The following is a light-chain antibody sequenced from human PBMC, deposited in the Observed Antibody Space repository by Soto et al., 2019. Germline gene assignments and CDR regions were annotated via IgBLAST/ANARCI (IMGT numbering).Light chain of an antibody. CDR1: SSDVGGSNF. CDR2: DVA. CDR3: VSYTSSTTYV. V-gene: IGLV2-14*03. J-gene: IGLJ1*01. Sequence: QSVLTQPASVSDSPGQSITISCTGTSSDVGGSNFVSWYQQHPGKPPKLIIYDVANRPSGVSNRCSGSKSGSTASLIISRLQTEDEADYYCVSYTSSTTYVFGTGTKVTVL.